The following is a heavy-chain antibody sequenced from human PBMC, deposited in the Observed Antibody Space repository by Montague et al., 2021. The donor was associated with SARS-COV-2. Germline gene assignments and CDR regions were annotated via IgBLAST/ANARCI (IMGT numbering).Heavy chain of an antibody. CDR3: ARDTGISGAFDI. CDR1: GGSISSGGYY. D-gene: IGHD2-15*01. V-gene: IGHV4-31*03. CDR2: IYYSGST. Sequence: TLSLTCTVSGGSISSGGYYWSWLRQHPGKGLEWIGYIYYSGSTYYNPSLKSRVTISVDTSKNQFSLKLNSVTVADTAVYYCARDTGISGAFDIWGQGTMVTVSS. J-gene: IGHJ3*02.